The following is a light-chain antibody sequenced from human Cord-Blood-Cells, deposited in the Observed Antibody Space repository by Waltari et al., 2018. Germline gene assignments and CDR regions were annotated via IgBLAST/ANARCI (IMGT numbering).Light chain of an antibody. CDR3: QQRSNWPLT. CDR2: YAS. V-gene: IGKV3-11*01. Sequence: IVLTQSPATLSLSPGERATPSCRASQSVSSYLAWYQQKPGQAPRLLIYYASNRATGIPARFSGSGSGTDFTLTISSLEPEDFAVYYCQQRSNWPLTFGGGTKVEIK. CDR1: QSVSSY. J-gene: IGKJ4*01.